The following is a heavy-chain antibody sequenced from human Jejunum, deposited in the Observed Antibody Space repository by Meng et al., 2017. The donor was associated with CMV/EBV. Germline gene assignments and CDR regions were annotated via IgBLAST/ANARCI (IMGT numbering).Heavy chain of an antibody. CDR1: YG. Sequence: YGMHWVRQTPGKGLEWVAFLRYDGSSNYYEDSVKGRFTISRDNSENTLYLQMNSLRAEDTAIYYCAKSPRYCSSTTCYEGGYFDYWGQGTLVTVSS. CDR2: LRYDGSSN. D-gene: IGHD2-2*01. CDR3: AKSPRYCSSTTCYEGGYFDY. V-gene: IGHV3-30*02. J-gene: IGHJ4*02.